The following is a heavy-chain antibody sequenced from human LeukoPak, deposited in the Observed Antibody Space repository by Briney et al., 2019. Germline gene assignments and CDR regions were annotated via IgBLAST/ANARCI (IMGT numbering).Heavy chain of an antibody. D-gene: IGHD2-8*01. CDR3: ARGGMVYVIPSYYYYGMDV. J-gene: IGHJ6*02. CDR1: GGSYSGYY. V-gene: IGHV4-34*01. Sequence: SETLSLTCAVYGGSYSGYYWSWIRQLPGKGPEWIGETNHSGSTNYNPSLKSRVTISVDTSKNQFSLKLSSVTAADTAVYYCARGGMVYVIPSYYYYGMDVWGQGTTVTVSS. CDR2: TNHSGST.